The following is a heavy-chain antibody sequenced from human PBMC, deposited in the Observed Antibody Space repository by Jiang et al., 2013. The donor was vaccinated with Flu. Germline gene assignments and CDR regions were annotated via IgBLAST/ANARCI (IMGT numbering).Heavy chain of an antibody. CDR1: GYTLTELS. CDR3: ATDRDMRYCSSTSCRKGWFDP. Sequence: GAEVKKPGASVKVSCKVSGYTLTELSMHWVRQAPGKGLEWMGGFDPEDGETIYAQKFQGRVTMTEDTSTDTAYMELSSLRSEDTAVYYCATDRDMRYCSSTSCRKGWFDPWGQGTLVTVSS. J-gene: IGHJ5*02. CDR2: FDPEDGET. V-gene: IGHV1-24*01. D-gene: IGHD2-2*01.